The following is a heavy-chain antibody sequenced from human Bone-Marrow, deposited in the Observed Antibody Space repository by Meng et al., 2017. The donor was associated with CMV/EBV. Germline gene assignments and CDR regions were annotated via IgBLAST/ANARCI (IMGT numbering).Heavy chain of an antibody. J-gene: IGHJ6*02. CDR2: ISAYNGNT. CDR1: GYTFTSYY. D-gene: IGHD6-13*01. Sequence: ASVKVSCKASGYTFTSYYMHWVRQAPGQGLEWMGWISAYNGNTNYAQKLQGRVTMTTDTSTSTAYMELRSLRSDDTAVYYCAREGSSIPNYYYYYGMDVWGQGTTVTVSS. V-gene: IGHV1-18*04. CDR3: AREGSSIPNYYYYYGMDV.